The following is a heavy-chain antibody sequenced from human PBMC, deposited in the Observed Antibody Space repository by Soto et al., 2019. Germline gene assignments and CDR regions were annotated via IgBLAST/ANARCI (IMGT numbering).Heavy chain of an antibody. D-gene: IGHD6-6*01. CDR3: AKEGSSSSRGNDY. V-gene: IGHV3-30*18. J-gene: IGHJ4*02. CDR2: ISYDGSNT. Sequence: QVQLVESGGGVVQPGRSLRLSCSASGFTFNHFGMQWVRQAPGKGLEWVAVISYDGSNTYYADSVKGRFTFSRDNSKNTMYLQMNSLRVEDTAVYYCAKEGSSSSRGNDYWGQGTLVTVSS. CDR1: GFTFNHFG.